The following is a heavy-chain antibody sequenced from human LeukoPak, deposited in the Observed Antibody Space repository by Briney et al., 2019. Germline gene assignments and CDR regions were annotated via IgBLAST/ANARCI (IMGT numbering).Heavy chain of an antibody. CDR3: AGRVVPAAPIDY. Sequence: PGGSLRHSCAASGFTFSSYAMHWVRQAPGKGLEWVAVISYDGSNKYYADSVKGRFTISRDNSKNTLYLQMNSLRAEDTAVYYCAGRVVPAAPIDYWGQGTLVTVSS. V-gene: IGHV3-30-3*01. J-gene: IGHJ4*02. CDR1: GFTFSSYA. D-gene: IGHD2-2*01. CDR2: ISYDGSNK.